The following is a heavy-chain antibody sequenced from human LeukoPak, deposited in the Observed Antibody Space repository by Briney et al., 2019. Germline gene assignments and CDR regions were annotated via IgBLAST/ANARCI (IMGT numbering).Heavy chain of an antibody. CDR2: ISPSGAST. V-gene: IGHV1-46*01. J-gene: IGHJ4*02. D-gene: IGHD3-22*01. CDR3: ATGGHVRVYDSSAYYGHY. CDR1: GYTFADYY. Sequence: ASVKVSCKASGYTFADYYMNWVRQAPGQGLEWMGMISPSGASTTYAQKFQGRVTMTRDMSTSTVYMELSSLRSEDTAVYYCATGGHVRVYDSSAYYGHYWGQGTLVTVSS.